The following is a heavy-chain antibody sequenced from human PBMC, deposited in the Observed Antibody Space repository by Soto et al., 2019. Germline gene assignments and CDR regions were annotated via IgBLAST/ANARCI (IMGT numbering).Heavy chain of an antibody. V-gene: IGHV1-18*01. D-gene: IGHD3-3*01. CDR2: ISAYNGNT. CDR1: GYTFTSYG. J-gene: IGHJ6*02. Sequence: ASSEGSCKASGYTFTSYGISWVRQAPGQGLEWMGWISAYNGNTNYAQKLQGRVTMTTDTSTSTAYMELRSLRSDDTAVYYCAREGKLYDFWSGYYTGLPYYGMDVWGQGTTVTVSS. CDR3: AREGKLYDFWSGYYTGLPYYGMDV.